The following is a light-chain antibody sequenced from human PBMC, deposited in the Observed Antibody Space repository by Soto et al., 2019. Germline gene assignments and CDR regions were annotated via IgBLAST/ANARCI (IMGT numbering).Light chain of an antibody. J-gene: IGKJ2*01. CDR3: QHYGRSSFT. V-gene: IGKV3-20*01. CDR1: QSVSSNY. Sequence: EIVLTQSPGTLSLSPGERATLSCRASQSVSSNYLAWYQQKPDQAPRLLICGASSSATGIPDWFSGSCSGKDFTLTISLQDAEFFVLYYWQHYGRSSFTFGQGTKLEIK. CDR2: GAS.